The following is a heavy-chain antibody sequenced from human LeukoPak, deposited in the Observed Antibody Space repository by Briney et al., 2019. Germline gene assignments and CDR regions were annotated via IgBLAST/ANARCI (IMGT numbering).Heavy chain of an antibody. CDR2: ISSSSSYI. D-gene: IGHD1-20*01. J-gene: IGHJ3*02. CDR1: GFTFSSYS. Sequence: KPGGSLRLSCAASGFTFSSYSMNWVRQAPGKGLEWVSSISSSSSYIYYSDSLKGRFTSSRDNAKNSLYLQMNSLRADDTALYYCARGDGIHAFDIWGQGTMVTVSS. CDR3: ARGDGIHAFDI. V-gene: IGHV3-21*01.